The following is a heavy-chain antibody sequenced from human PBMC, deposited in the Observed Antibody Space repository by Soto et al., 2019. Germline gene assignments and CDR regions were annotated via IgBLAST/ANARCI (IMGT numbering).Heavy chain of an antibody. V-gene: IGHV2-70*17. CDR1: GFSLSTNGMS. CDR3: NGLDF. CDR2: IDWDDDK. J-gene: IGHJ4*02. D-gene: IGHD1-1*01. Sequence: SGPTLVNPTQTLTLTCTFSGFSLSTNGMSVNWIRQPPGKALEWLARIDWDDDKVYSTSLKTRLTVSKDTSKNQVVLTMTNMDPVDTATYNWNGLDFWGQGTPVTVSS.